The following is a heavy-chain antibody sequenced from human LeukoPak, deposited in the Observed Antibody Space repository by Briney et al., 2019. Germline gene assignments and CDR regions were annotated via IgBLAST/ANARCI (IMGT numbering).Heavy chain of an antibody. CDR3: AKRHDYGDYGGGLYFDY. D-gene: IGHD4-17*01. CDR1: GFTFSSYS. V-gene: IGHV3-21*04. CDR2: ISGSNSYI. Sequence: PGGSLRLSCAASGFTFSSYSMNWVRQAPGKGLEWVSSISGSNSYIYYADSMKGRFTISRDNAKNSLYLQMNSLRAEDTALYYCAKRHDYGDYGGGLYFDYWGQGTLVTVSS. J-gene: IGHJ4*02.